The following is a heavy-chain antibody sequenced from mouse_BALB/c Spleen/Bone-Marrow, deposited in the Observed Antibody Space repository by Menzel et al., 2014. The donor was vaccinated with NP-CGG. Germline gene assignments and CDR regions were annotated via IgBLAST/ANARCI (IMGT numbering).Heavy chain of an antibody. D-gene: IGHD2-3*01. J-gene: IGHJ4*01. V-gene: IGHV1-69*02. CDR3: ARALGDGYYYAMDY. CDR2: IDPSDSET. CDR1: GYTFTSYW. Sequence: QVQLQQPGAELVKPGAPVKLSCTASGYTFTSYWMNWVKQRPGRGLEWIGRIDPSDSETHYNQKFKDKATLTVDKPSSTAYIQLSSLTSEDSAVYYCARALGDGYYYAMDYWGQGTSVTVSS.